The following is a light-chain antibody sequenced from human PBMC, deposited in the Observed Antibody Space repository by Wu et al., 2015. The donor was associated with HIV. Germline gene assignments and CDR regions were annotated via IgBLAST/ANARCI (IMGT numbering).Light chain of an antibody. CDR1: QSVPSGY. CDR3: QQSVT. V-gene: IGKV3D-20*01. Sequence: EIVLTQSPATLSLSPGERATLSCGASQSVPSGYLAWYQQKPGLAPRLLIYDASSRATGIPDRFSGSVSGTDFTLTISRLEPEDFAVYYCQQSVTFGGGTKGGDQT. J-gene: IGKJ4*01. CDR2: DAS.